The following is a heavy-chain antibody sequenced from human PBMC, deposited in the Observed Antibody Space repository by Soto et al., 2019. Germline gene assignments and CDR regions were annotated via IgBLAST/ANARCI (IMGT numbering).Heavy chain of an antibody. D-gene: IGHD3-9*01. CDR3: AKDSTIHYYYYGMDV. Sequence: GGSLRLSCAASGFTFSSYAMSWVRQAPGKGLEWVSAISGSGGSTYYADSVKGRFTISRDNSKNTLYLQMNSLRAEDTAVYYCAKDSTIHYYYYGMDVWGQGTTVTVSS. V-gene: IGHV3-23*01. CDR2: ISGSGGST. J-gene: IGHJ6*02. CDR1: GFTFSSYA.